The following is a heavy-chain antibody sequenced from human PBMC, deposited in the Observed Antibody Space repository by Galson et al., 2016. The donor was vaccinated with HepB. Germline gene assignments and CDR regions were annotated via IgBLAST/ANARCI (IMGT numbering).Heavy chain of an antibody. CDR3: ARRLPIAELLWGVHGALDI. J-gene: IGHJ3*02. D-gene: IGHD2/OR15-2a*01. CDR2: IWYDGSKK. CDR1: GMTFSNYG. V-gene: IGHV3-33*01. Sequence: SLRLSCAASGMTFSNYGMHWVRQAPGRGLEWVAGIWYDGSKKYYGDSVKGRFTVSRDNSNNTLSLQMNSLRGDDTAVYYCARRLPIAELLWGVHGALDIWGQGTTVSVSS.